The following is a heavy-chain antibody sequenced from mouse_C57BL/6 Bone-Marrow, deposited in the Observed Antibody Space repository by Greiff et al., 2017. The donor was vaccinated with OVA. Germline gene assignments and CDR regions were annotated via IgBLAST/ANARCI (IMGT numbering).Heavy chain of an antibody. CDR2: IYPRSGNT. V-gene: IGHV1-81*01. Sequence: QVQLQQSGAELARPGASVKLSCKASGYTFTSYGISWVKQRTGQGLEWIGEIYPRSGNTYYNEKFKGKATLTVDTSSSTAYMQLSSLTSEDSAVYFCARTKWLRHYFDYWGQGTTLTVSS. CDR1: GYTFTSYG. CDR3: ARTKWLRHYFDY. J-gene: IGHJ2*01. D-gene: IGHD2-2*01.